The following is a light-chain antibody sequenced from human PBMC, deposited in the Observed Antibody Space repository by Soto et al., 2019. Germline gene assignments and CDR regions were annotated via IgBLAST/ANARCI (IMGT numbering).Light chain of an antibody. Sequence: EIVLTQSPGTLSLSPGERASLSCRASQSVSSTYLAWYQQKPGQAPRLLIYATSTRATGIPDRFSGSGSGTDFTLTISRLEPEHFAVYYCQQYGSSLWTFGQGTKVEIK. CDR3: QQYGSSLWT. CDR1: QSVSSTY. CDR2: ATS. J-gene: IGKJ1*01. V-gene: IGKV3-20*01.